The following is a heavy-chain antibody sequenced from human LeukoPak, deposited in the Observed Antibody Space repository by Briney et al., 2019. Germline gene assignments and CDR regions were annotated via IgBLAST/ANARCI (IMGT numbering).Heavy chain of an antibody. CDR2: ISWNSGSI. V-gene: IGHV3-9*01. CDR3: AEDKRRYYDSSGYFDY. D-gene: IGHD3-22*01. Sequence: GGSLRLSCAASGFTFDDYAMHWVRQAPGKGLEWVSGISWNSGSIGYADSVKGRFTISRDNAKNSLYLQMNSLRAEDTALYYCAEDKRRYYDSSGYFDYWGQGTLVTVSS. CDR1: GFTFDDYA. J-gene: IGHJ4*02.